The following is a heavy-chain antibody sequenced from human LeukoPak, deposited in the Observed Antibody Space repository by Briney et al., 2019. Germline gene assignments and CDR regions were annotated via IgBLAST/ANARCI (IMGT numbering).Heavy chain of an antibody. CDR2: VSSGGST. Sequence: GGSLRLSCAASGFTASSNYMTWVRQAPGKGLEWVSVVSSGGSTYYADSVKGRFTISRDNSMNTLFLQMNSLRAEDTAVYYCATLSDFWGQGTLVTVSS. CDR3: ATLSDF. D-gene: IGHD3-16*01. V-gene: IGHV3-53*01. J-gene: IGHJ1*01. CDR1: GFTASSNY.